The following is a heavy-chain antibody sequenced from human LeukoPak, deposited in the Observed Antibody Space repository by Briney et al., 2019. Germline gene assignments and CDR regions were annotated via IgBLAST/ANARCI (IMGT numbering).Heavy chain of an antibody. Sequence: SETLSLTCTVSGGSISSGGYYWSWIRQPPGKGLEWIGYIYHSGSTYYNPSLKSRVTISVDRSKNQFSLKLSSVTAADTAVYYCAAVGTRDYYYGMDVWGQGTTVTVSS. V-gene: IGHV4-30-2*01. J-gene: IGHJ6*02. CDR3: AAVGTRDYYYGMDV. CDR2: IYHSGST. D-gene: IGHD4-23*01. CDR1: GGSISSGGYY.